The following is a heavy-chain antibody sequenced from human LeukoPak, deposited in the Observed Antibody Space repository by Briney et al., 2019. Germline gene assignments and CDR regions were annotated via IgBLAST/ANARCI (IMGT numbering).Heavy chain of an antibody. Sequence: SETLSLTCTVSGGSISSSSYYWGWIRQPPGKGLEWIGSIYYSGSTYYNPSLKSRVTISVDTSKNQFSLKLSSVTAADTAVYYCARASSGWPYYFDYWGQGTLVTVSS. CDR3: ARASSGWPYYFDY. J-gene: IGHJ4*02. CDR2: IYYSGST. V-gene: IGHV4-39*07. CDR1: GGSISSSSYY. D-gene: IGHD6-19*01.